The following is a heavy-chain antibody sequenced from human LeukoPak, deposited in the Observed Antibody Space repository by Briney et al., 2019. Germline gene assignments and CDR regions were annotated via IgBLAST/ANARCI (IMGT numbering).Heavy chain of an antibody. CDR1: GYTFTNYG. D-gene: IGHD3-9*01. Sequence: EASVKVSCKASGYTFTNYGISWVRQAPGQGLEWMGWVSSYNGDTNYAQKFQGRVTMSTDTSTSTAYMELRSLTFDDTAIYYCAKDWHILTGWNCFDPWGQGTLVTVSS. CDR2: VSSYNGDT. V-gene: IGHV1-18*01. CDR3: AKDWHILTGWNCFDP. J-gene: IGHJ5*02.